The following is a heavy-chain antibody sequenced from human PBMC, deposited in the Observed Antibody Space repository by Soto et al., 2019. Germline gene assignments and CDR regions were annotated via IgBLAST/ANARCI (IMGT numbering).Heavy chain of an antibody. CDR1: RYSSTSYS. Sequence: PVESMKISCHGSRYSSTSYSTGWVSQMPGKGLEWMGTIYPDDSDTRYSPSFQGQVTISADKSISTAYLQWSSLKALDTAMYYCARRPDREAAAFDVWGQGTMVTVSS. CDR3: ARRPDREAAAFDV. D-gene: IGHD2-15*01. CDR2: IYPDDSDT. V-gene: IGHV5-51*01. J-gene: IGHJ3*01.